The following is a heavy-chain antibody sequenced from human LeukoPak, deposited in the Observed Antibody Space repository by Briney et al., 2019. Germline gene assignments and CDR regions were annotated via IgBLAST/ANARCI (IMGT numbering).Heavy chain of an antibody. Sequence: GGSLRLSCAASGFTFDNYAMNWVRQVPGKGLEWISLISWNSGSIDYADSVKGRFTISRDNAKNSLYLQMNSLRAEDTALYYCAKDILRYVPLGAFDIWGQGTMVTVSS. CDR1: GFTFDNYA. CDR2: ISWNSGSI. V-gene: IGHV3-9*01. J-gene: IGHJ3*02. CDR3: AKDILRYVPLGAFDI. D-gene: IGHD2-21*01.